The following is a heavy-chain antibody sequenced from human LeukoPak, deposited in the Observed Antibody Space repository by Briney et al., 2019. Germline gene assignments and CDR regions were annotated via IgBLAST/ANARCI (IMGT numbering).Heavy chain of an antibody. CDR2: ISAYNGNT. V-gene: IGHV1-18*04. D-gene: IGHD3-16*01. CDR1: GYAFNTYG. J-gene: IGHJ3*02. Sequence: ASVKVSCKASGYAFNTYGISWVRQAPGQGLEWVGWISAYNGNTHYAQKLQGRVTMTTDTSTNTAYMELSSLIPDDTAVYYCARARTMITFGGVRHAFDIWGQGTLVTVSS. CDR3: ARARTMITFGGVRHAFDI.